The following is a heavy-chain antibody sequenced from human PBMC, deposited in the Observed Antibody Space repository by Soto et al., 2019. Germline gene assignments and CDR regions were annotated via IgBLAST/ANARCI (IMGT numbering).Heavy chain of an antibody. Sequence: GSLRLSCAASGFTFSNAWMSWVRQAPGKGLEWVGRIKSKTDGGTTDYAAPVKGRFTISRDDSKNTLYLQMNSLKTEDTAVYYCTTDHIGTILTGYYVLDYWGQGTLVTVSS. D-gene: IGHD3-9*01. CDR3: TTDHIGTILTGYYVLDY. CDR1: GFTFSNAW. V-gene: IGHV3-15*01. J-gene: IGHJ4*02. CDR2: IKSKTDGGTT.